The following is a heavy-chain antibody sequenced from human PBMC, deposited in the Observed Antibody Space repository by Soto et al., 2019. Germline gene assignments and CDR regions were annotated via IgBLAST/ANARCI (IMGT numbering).Heavy chain of an antibody. D-gene: IGHD6-13*01. Sequence: QVQLVQSGAEAKKPGASVKVSCTASGYTFTHYAIHWVRHAPGQRLEWMGFINAGSGNTKYSQTFQGRLTFTKDTSASTAYMDLSSLRSEGTAIYYCARGLAADGAWGQGTVVTVSS. J-gene: IGHJ5*02. V-gene: IGHV1-3*01. CDR3: ARGLAADGA. CDR2: INAGSGNT. CDR1: GYTFTHYA.